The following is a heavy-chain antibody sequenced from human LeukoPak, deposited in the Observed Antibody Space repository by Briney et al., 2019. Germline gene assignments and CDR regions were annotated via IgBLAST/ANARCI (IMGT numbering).Heavy chain of an antibody. Sequence: PSQTLSLTCSVSGVSITGDEDFWTWIRQPPGKGLELIGYVHHSGNRYYDSSLGSRLTISVDRSKNQFSLKLSSVTAADTAVYYCAREKRATISGGAFDIWGQGTMVTVSS. CDR1: GVSITGDEDF. J-gene: IGHJ3*02. CDR2: VHHSGNR. V-gene: IGHV4-30-2*01. CDR3: AREKRATISGGAFDI. D-gene: IGHD3-16*01.